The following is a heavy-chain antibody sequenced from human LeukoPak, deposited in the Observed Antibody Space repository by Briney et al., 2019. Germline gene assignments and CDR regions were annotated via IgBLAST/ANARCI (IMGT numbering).Heavy chain of an antibody. J-gene: IGHJ3*02. Sequence: SGPALVKPTQTLTLTCTFSGFSLSTSGMRVSWIRQPPGKALEWLARIDWDDDKFYSTSLKTRLTISKDTPKNQVVLTMTNMDPVDTATYYCATDSPDAFDIWGQGTMVTVSS. CDR2: IDWDDDK. CDR3: ATDSPDAFDI. V-gene: IGHV2-70*04. CDR1: GFSLSTSGMR. D-gene: IGHD3-22*01.